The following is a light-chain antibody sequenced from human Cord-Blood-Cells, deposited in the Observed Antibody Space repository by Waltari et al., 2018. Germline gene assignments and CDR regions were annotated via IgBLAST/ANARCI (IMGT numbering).Light chain of an antibody. CDR2: AAS. V-gene: IGKV1D-8*01. Sequence: VIWMTQSPSLLSASTGDRVTISRRMSQGISSYLARYQQKPGKAPELLIYAASTLQSGVPSRFSGSGSGTDFTLTISCLQSEDFATYYCQQYYSFPYTFGQGTKLEIK. J-gene: IGKJ2*01. CDR1: QGISSY. CDR3: QQYYSFPYT.